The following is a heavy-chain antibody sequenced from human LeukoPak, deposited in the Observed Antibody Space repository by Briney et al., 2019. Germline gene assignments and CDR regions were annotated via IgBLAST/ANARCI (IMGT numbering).Heavy chain of an antibody. V-gene: IGHV3-74*01. Sequence: GGSLRLSCAASGFTFSSSWMHWVRQAPGKELVWVSRIRGDGSSIIYADSVKGRFTISRDNAKNSLYLQMNSLRAEDTAVYYCAELGITMIGGVWGKGTTVTISS. D-gene: IGHD3-10*02. CDR2: IRGDGSSI. CDR1: GFTFSSSW. J-gene: IGHJ6*04. CDR3: AELGITMIGGV.